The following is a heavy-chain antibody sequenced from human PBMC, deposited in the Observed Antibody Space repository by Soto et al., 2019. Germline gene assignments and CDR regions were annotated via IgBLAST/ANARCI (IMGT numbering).Heavy chain of an antibody. Sequence: EVPLLESGGGLVQPGGSLRLSCAASGFTFSTYAIHWVRQAPGKGLEWVSAITASGGSTYYADFVKGRFTISRDNSKNTVYLQMNSLRAEDTAVYYCARFVPLDYWGQGTLVTVSS. CDR3: ARFVPLDY. CDR2: ITASGGST. J-gene: IGHJ4*02. V-gene: IGHV3-23*01. CDR1: GFTFSTYA. D-gene: IGHD6-6*01.